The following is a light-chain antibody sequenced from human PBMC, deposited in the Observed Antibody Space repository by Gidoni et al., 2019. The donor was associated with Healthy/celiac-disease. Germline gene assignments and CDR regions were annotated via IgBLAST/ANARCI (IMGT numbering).Light chain of an antibody. J-gene: IGKJ2*01. CDR2: DAS. V-gene: IGKV3-11*01. Sequence: EIVLTQSPATLSLSPGVRATLSCRASQSVSSYLAWYQQKPGQAPRLLIYDASNRATGIPARFSGSGSGTDFTLTISSLEPEDFAVYYCQHRGTFGQGTKLEIK. CDR3: QHRGT. CDR1: QSVSSY.